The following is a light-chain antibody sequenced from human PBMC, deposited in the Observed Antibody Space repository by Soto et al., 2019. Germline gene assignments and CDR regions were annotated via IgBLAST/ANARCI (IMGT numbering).Light chain of an antibody. V-gene: IGKV1-5*03. CDR1: HSISRQ. CDR3: LQYQSYWT. CDR2: QAS. Sequence: DIQMTQSPSTLSASVGDRVSVTCRASHSISRQLAWYQQKPGKAPNLLIYQASNLETGVPSRFSGSVSGTEVTLTISSMQPDVLATFYCLQYQSYWTFGQGTKVEVK. J-gene: IGKJ1*01.